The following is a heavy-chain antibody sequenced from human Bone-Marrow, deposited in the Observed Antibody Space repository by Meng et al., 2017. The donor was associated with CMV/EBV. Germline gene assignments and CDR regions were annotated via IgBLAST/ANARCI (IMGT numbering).Heavy chain of an antibody. Sequence: GGSLRLSCAASGFAFSDYYMSWIRQAPGKGLEWVSYISSSGSTIYYADSVKGRFTISRDNSKNTLYLQMNSLRAEDTAVYYCAKGHPYYYDSSGLDYWGQGTLVTVSS. CDR1: GFAFSDYY. V-gene: IGHV3-11*01. CDR2: ISSSGSTI. D-gene: IGHD3-22*01. CDR3: AKGHPYYYDSSGLDY. J-gene: IGHJ4*02.